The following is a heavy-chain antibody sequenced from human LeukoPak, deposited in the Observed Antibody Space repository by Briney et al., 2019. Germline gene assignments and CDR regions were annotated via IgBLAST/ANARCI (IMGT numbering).Heavy chain of an antibody. CDR3: ASRVSYSGGFQY. CDR2: IYYSGST. J-gene: IGHJ4*02. CDR1: GASISRYY. D-gene: IGHD1-26*01. V-gene: IGHV4-59*01. Sequence: SETLSLTCTVSGASISRYYWIWIRQPPGKGLEWIGYIYYSGSTNYNPSLKSRVTISVDTSKNHFSLRLSSVTAADTAVYYCASRVSYSGGFQYWGQGTLVTVSS.